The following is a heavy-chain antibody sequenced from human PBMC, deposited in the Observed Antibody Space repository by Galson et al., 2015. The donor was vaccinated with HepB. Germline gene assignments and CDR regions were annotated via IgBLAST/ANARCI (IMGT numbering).Heavy chain of an antibody. J-gene: IGHJ5*02. D-gene: IGHD3-3*01. CDR3: ARSYYDFWSGSPGVALWNWFDP. CDR2: IIPIFGTA. V-gene: IGHV1-69*13. Sequence: SVKVSCKASGGTFSSYAISWVRQAPGQGLEWMGGIIPIFGTANYAQKFQGRVTITADESTSTAYMELSSLRSEDTAVYYCARSYYDFWSGSPGVALWNWFDPWGQGTLVTVSS. CDR1: GGTFSSYA.